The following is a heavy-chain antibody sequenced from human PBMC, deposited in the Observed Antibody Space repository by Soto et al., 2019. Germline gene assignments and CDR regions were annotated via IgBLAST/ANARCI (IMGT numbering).Heavy chain of an antibody. V-gene: IGHV3-30-3*01. CDR3: ARALGYFDENDSYYTHGFDV. J-gene: IGHJ3*01. CDR2: SSFNGFNK. Sequence: GGALRLSCADSGVTGDYYARHWVRHAPGSGLQRVALSSFNGFNKYDSDSLQGRFSISRDNSRDTLFLQVNNLQPEDTSIYYCARALGYFDENDSYYTHGFDVWGRGTMVTAS. CDR1: GVTGDYYA. D-gene: IGHD3-22*01.